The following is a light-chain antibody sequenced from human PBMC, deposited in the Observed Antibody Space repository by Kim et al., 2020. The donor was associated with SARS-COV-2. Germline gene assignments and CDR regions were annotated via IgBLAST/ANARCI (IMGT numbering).Light chain of an antibody. V-gene: IGLV2-11*01. J-gene: IGLJ2*01. Sequence: QSALTQPRSVSGSPGESVTISCTGTSSDVGGYDYVSWYQQYPGKAPKLMIYDVSKRPSGVPNRFSGSKSGSTASLTISGLQAEDEAEYYCCSYAGSYTRVFGGGTKLTVL. CDR2: DVS. CDR1: SSDVGGYDY. CDR3: CSYAGSYTRV.